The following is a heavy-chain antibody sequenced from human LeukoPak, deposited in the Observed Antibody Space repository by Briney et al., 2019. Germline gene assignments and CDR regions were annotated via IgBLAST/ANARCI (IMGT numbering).Heavy chain of an antibody. J-gene: IGHJ4*02. CDR2: INPNDGDT. D-gene: IGHD3-10*01. CDR3: ARGWFGDLFDGKTDFYFDY. Sequence: RWASVKVSCKASGYTFTDYYMHWVRQAPGQGFEWMGWINPNDGDTNYAQKFQGRVTMTRDTSISTAHMEVSRLRSEDTAVYYCARGWFGDLFDGKTDFYFDYWGQGTLVTVSS. CDR1: GYTFTDYY. V-gene: IGHV1-2*02.